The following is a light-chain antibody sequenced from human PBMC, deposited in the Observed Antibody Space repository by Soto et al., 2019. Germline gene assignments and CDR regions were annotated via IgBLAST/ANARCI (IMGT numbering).Light chain of an antibody. CDR2: KAS. J-gene: IGKJ1*01. V-gene: IGKV1-5*03. CDR1: QSISSW. Sequence: DIQMTQSPSTLASVGDRVTITCRASQSISSWLAWYQQKPGKAPKLLIYKASSLESGVPSRFSGSGSGTEFTLTISSLQPDDFATYYCQQYNSSPTFGQGTKVEIK. CDR3: QQYNSSPT.